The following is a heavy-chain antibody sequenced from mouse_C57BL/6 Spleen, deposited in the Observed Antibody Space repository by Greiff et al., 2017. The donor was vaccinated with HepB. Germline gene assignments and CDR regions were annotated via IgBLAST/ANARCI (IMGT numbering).Heavy chain of an antibody. Sequence: VQLQQSGPELVKPGASVKIPCKASGYTFTDYNMDWVKQSHGKSLEWIGDINPNNGGTIYNQKFKGKATLTVDKSSSTAYMELRSLTSEDTAVYYCARGDDYPYYYAMDYWGQGTSVTVSS. CDR1: GYTFTDYN. CDR2: INPNNGGT. CDR3: ARGDDYPYYYAMDY. J-gene: IGHJ4*01. D-gene: IGHD2-4*01. V-gene: IGHV1-18*01.